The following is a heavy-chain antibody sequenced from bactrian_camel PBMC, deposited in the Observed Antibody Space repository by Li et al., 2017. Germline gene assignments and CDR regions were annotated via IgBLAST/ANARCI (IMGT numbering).Heavy chain of an antibody. CDR1: EVPDSTKC. J-gene: IGHJ4*01. Sequence: HVQLVESGGGSVHPGGSLRLSCVASEVPDSTKCMAWFRQGPGKERDRIASIHSDGATSYSDSVKGRFTISRDNAENTTYLQMNSLRPEDTARYYCAARRTANFCPFGRGFTFWGQGTQVTVS. D-gene: IGHD3*01. V-gene: IGHV3S53*01. CDR2: IHSDGAT. CDR3: AARRTANFCPFGRGFTF.